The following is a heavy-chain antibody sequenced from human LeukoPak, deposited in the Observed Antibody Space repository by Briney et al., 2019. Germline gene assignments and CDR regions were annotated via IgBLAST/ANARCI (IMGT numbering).Heavy chain of an antibody. D-gene: IGHD2/OR15-2a*01. J-gene: IGHJ4*02. CDR1: GFTFSSYE. CDR2: ISSSGSTI. Sequence: GGSLRLSCAASGFTFSSYEMNWVRQAPGKGLEWVPYISSSGSTIYYADSVKGRFTISRDNSKNTLYLQMNTVRAEDTAVYYCAKYCQSSVNCYFDYWGQGTLVTVSS. CDR3: AKYCQSSVNCYFDY. V-gene: IGHV3-48*03.